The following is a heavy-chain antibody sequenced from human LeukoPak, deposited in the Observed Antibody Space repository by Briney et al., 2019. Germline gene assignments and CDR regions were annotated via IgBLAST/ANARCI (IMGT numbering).Heavy chain of an antibody. CDR1: GFTFSSYW. CDR2: IKQDGSEK. D-gene: IGHD6-13*01. Sequence: GGSLRLSCAASGFTFSSYWMSWVRQAPGKGLEWVANIKQDGSEKYYVDSVKGRFTISRDNAKNSLYLQMNSLRAEDTAVYYCARDGLIAAAGDNWFDPWGQGTLVTVSS. J-gene: IGHJ5*02. V-gene: IGHV3-7*01. CDR3: ARDGLIAAAGDNWFDP.